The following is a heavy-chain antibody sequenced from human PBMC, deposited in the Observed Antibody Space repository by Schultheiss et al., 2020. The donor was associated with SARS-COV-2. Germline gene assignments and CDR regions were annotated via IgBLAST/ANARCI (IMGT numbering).Heavy chain of an antibody. CDR2: IYYSGST. Sequence: GSLRLSCTVSGGSISSYYWSWIRQPPGKGLEWIGYIYYSGSTNYSPSLKSRVTISVDTSKNQFSLKLSSVTAADTAVYYCARLRLTLRYLLHSTYYYRLDVWGQGTTVTVSS. V-gene: IGHV4-59*08. CDR3: ARLRLTLRYLLHSTYYYRLDV. CDR1: GGSISSYY. J-gene: IGHJ6*02. D-gene: IGHD3-9*01.